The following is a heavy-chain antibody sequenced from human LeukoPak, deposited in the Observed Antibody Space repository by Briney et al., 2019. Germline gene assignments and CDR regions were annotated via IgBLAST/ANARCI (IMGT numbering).Heavy chain of an antibody. J-gene: IGHJ4*02. CDR2: ISGSGGST. CDR1: GFTFSSYA. Sequence: GGSLRLSCAASGFTFSSYAMSWVRQAPGKGLEWVSAISGSGGSTYYADSVKGRFTISRDNSKNTLYLQMNRLRAEDTAVYISTNKLYFSNYYDCSGEPGPFDYWGQGTLVTVSS. V-gene: IGHV3-23*01. CDR3: TNKLYFSNYYDCSGEPGPFDY. D-gene: IGHD3-22*01.